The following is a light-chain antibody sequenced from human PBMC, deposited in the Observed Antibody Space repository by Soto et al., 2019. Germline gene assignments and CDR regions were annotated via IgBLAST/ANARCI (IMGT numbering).Light chain of an antibody. CDR1: SSDVGGYNY. CDR2: DVC. J-gene: IGLJ1*01. Sequence: NNPASGNSSHLHSSSIFYKKTSSDVGGYNYVSWYQQHPGKAPKLMIYDVCNRPSGASNRFSGSKSGNTASLTISGLQVKHETDYYCRSYTSSSRRVFVTRTKFTVL. CDR3: RSYTSSSRRV. V-gene: IGLV2-14*01.